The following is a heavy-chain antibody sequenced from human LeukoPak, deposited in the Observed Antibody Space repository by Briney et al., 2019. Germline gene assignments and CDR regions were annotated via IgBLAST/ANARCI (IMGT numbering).Heavy chain of an antibody. Sequence: VKVSCKASGYTFTGYYIHWVRQTPGQGLEWMGWINPNSGDTNNAQRLQGRVTMTRDTSINTAYMELSRLRSDDTAVYYCARDIGSGSYYWGQRTLGSASS. CDR1: GYTFTGYY. CDR2: INPNSGDT. J-gene: IGHJ4*02. D-gene: IGHD3-10*01. CDR3: ARDIGSGSYY. V-gene: IGHV1-2*02.